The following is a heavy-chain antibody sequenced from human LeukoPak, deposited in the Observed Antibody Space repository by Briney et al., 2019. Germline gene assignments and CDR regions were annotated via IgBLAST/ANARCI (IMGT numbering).Heavy chain of an antibody. D-gene: IGHD6-19*01. CDR3: ARVTSVAGRLGNY. CDR1: GYTFTGNY. CDR2: INPNSGGT. J-gene: IGHJ4*02. Sequence: ASVKVSCKASGYTFTGNYMHWVRQAPGQGLEWMGWINPNSGGTNYAQKFQGRVTMTRDTSISTAYMELSRLRPDDTAVYYCARVTSVAGRLGNYWGQGTLVTVSS. V-gene: IGHV1-2*02.